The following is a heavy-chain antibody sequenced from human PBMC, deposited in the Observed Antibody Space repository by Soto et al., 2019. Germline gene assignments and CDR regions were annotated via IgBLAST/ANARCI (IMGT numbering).Heavy chain of an antibody. Sequence: PSETLSLTCAVYGGSFSGYYWTWIREPPPKGLECIREINHSGRTIYIPALKSRVTISVDTSKYMFFLTLRSVNAAETAVYYDARDRRLAVAGTFINSFDNWGQGTLVTVSA. CDR1: GGSFSGYY. V-gene: IGHV4-34*01. D-gene: IGHD6-19*01. J-gene: IGHJ4*02. CDR2: INHSGRT. CDR3: ARDRRLAVAGTFINSFDN.